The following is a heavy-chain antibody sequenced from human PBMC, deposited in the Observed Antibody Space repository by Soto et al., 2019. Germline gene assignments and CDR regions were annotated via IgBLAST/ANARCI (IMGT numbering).Heavy chain of an antibody. CDR1: GFTFNRHP. CDR3: ARRARPDFYYMDV. Sequence: GGSLRLSCAASGFTFNRHPLHWVRQAPGKGLEYVSGISSNGVGTYYANSVQGRFTISRDNSKNTVYLQMGSLRPEDMAVYYCARRARPDFYYMDVWGKGTTVTVSS. V-gene: IGHV3-64*01. CDR2: ISSNGVGT. D-gene: IGHD6-6*01. J-gene: IGHJ6*03.